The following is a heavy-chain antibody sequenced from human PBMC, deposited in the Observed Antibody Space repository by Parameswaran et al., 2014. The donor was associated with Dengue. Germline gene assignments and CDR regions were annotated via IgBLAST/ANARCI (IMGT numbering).Heavy chain of an antibody. V-gene: IGHV3-21*01. J-gene: IGHJ6*02. Sequence: ESLKISCAASGFTFSSYSMNWVRQAPGKGLEWVSSISSSSSYIYYADSVKGRFTISRDNAKNSLYLQMNSLRAEDTAVYYCARDNSGGSCYSVGLCYYYYGMDVWGQGTTVTVSS. CDR3: ARDNSGGSCYSVGLCYYYYGMDV. D-gene: IGHD2-15*01. CDR2: ISSSSSYI. CDR1: GFTFSSYS.